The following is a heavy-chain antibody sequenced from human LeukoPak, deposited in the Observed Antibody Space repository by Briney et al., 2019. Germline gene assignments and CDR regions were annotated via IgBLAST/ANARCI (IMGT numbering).Heavy chain of an antibody. CDR2: IHQSGST. CDR1: GYSISGDYY. CDR3: ATYYYGSGGYYYFDS. D-gene: IGHD3-22*01. Sequence: SETLSLTCTVSGYSISGDYYWGWIRQPPGKGLEWIGSIHQSGSTYYNPSLKSRVTISVDMSKNQFSLKLSSVTAADTAVYYCATYYYGSGGYYYFDSWGQGTLVTVSS. V-gene: IGHV4-38-2*02. J-gene: IGHJ4*02.